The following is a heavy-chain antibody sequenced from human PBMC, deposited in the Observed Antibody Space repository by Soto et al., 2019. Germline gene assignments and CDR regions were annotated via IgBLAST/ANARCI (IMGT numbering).Heavy chain of an antibody. D-gene: IGHD3-22*01. CDR3: ARESWYSDSSGTYYSNYFDS. V-gene: IGHV3-30*04. CDR2: ISSTGMKE. J-gene: IGHJ4*02. Sequence: QVQLVESGGGVVQPGRSLSLSCAASGFSFSDYPMHWVRQAPGKGLEWVASISSTGMKEYYGDSVKGRLTISRDTSKNTLYLQLSSLRAEDTAVYYCARESWYSDSSGTYYSNYFDSWGQGTLVTVSS. CDR1: GFSFSDYP.